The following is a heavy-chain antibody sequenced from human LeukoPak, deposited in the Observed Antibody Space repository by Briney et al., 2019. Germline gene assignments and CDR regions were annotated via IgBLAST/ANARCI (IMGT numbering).Heavy chain of an antibody. J-gene: IGHJ5*02. CDR1: GYTFTSYD. CDR2: MNPNSGNT. D-gene: IGHD3-22*01. Sequence: ASVKVSCKASGYTFTSYDINWVRQATGQGLEWMGWMNPNSGNTSYAQKFQGRVTITRNTSISTAYMELSSLRSEDTAVYYCARARSPSSGYLLRDHNWFDPWGQGTLATVSS. V-gene: IGHV1-8*03. CDR3: ARARSPSSGYLLRDHNWFDP.